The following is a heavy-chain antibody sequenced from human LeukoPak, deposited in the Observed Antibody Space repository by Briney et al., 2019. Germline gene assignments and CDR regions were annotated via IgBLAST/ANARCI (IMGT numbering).Heavy chain of an antibody. CDR2: ISGSSSYI. Sequence: PGGSLRLSCAASGFTFSSYSMNWVRQAPGKGREWVSSISGSSSYIYYADSVKGRFTISRDNAKNSLYLQMNSLRAEDTAVYYCRGDSSGYSDSWGQGTLVTVSS. J-gene: IGHJ5*01. D-gene: IGHD3-22*01. CDR1: GFTFSSYS. CDR3: RGDSSGYSDS. V-gene: IGHV3-21*01.